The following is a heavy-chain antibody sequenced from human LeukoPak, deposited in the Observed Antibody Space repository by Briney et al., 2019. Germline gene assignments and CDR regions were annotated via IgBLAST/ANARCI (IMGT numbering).Heavy chain of an antibody. CDR1: GFTFSGYW. CDR3: ARDPSRRFTYGYGDS. J-gene: IGHJ4*02. V-gene: IGHV3-7*01. CDR2: INQDGSEK. Sequence: GGSLRLSCAASGFTFSGYWMNWVRQPPGKGLEWVANINQDGSEKYYVDSVKGRFTISRDNARMSLYLQMNSLRAEDTGLYYCARDPSRRFTYGYGDSWGQGTLVTVSS. D-gene: IGHD5-18*01.